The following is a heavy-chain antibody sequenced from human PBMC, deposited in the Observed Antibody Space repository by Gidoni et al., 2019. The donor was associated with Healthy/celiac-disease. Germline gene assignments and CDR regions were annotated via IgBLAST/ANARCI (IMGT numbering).Heavy chain of an antibody. CDR2: IWDDGNNK. V-gene: IGHV3-33*01. CDR1: GFTFSRYG. D-gene: IGHD3-22*01. J-gene: IGHJ4*02. CDR3: ARDGLYYDSSGYPAY. Sequence: QVQLVASGGGVVQPGRSLRLACAASGFTFSRYGVPWVRQAPGKGLEWVAVIWDDGNNKYYADAGKGRFTSSRDNSKNTLYLQMNSLRAEDTAVYYCARDGLYYDSSGYPAYWGQGTLVTVSS.